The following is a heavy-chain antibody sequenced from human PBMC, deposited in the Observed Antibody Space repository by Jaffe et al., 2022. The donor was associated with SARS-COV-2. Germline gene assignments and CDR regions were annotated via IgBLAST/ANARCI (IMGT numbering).Heavy chain of an antibody. CDR3: VRYGSGSYSFDY. V-gene: IGHV4-31*03. Sequence: QVQLQESGPGLVKPSQTLSLTCTVSGGSISSGGYYWSWIRQHPGKGLEWIGYIYYSGSTYYNPSLKSRVTISVDTSKNQFSLKLSSVTAADTAVYYCVRYGSGSYSFDYWGQGTLVTVSS. CDR2: IYYSGST. J-gene: IGHJ4*02. CDR1: GGSISSGGYY. D-gene: IGHD3-10*01.